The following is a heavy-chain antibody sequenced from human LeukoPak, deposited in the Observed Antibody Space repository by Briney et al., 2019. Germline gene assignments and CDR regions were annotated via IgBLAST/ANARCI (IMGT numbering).Heavy chain of an antibody. V-gene: IGHV1-69*05. J-gene: IGHJ4*02. D-gene: IGHD5-18*01. CDR1: GGTFSSYA. Sequence: ASVKVSCKASGGTFSSYAISWVRQAPGQGLEWTGGIIPIFGTANYAQKFQGRVTITTDESTSTAYMELSSLRSEDTAVYYCARDSPRGGYSYGSFDYWGQGTLVTVSS. CDR3: ARDSPRGGYSYGSFDY. CDR2: IIPIFGTA.